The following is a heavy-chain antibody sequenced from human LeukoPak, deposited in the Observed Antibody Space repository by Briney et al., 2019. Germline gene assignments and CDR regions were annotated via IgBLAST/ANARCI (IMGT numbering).Heavy chain of an antibody. CDR1: GGSISSYY. CDR2: IYTSGST. CDR3: ARADYYDSSGYLFDP. V-gene: IGHV4-4*07. D-gene: IGHD3-22*01. Sequence: PSETLSLTCTVSGGSISSYYWSWIRQPAGKGLEWIGRIYTSGSTNYNPSLKSRVTMSVGTSKNQFSLKLSSVTAADTAVYYCARADYYDSSGYLFDPWGQGTLVTVSS. J-gene: IGHJ5*02.